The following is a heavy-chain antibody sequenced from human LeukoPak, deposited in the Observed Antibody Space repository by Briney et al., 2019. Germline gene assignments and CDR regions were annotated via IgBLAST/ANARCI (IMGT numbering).Heavy chain of an antibody. CDR2: IIPILGIA. CDR1: GGTFSSYA. CDR3: ARDYYDSSGYYYVVAFDI. D-gene: IGHD3-22*01. Sequence: ASVKVSCKASGGTFSSYAISWVRQAPGQGLEWMGRIIPILGIANYAQKFQGRVTITADKSTSTAYMELSSLRSEDTAVYYCARDYYDSSGYYYVVAFDIRGQGTMVTVSS. J-gene: IGHJ3*02. V-gene: IGHV1-69*04.